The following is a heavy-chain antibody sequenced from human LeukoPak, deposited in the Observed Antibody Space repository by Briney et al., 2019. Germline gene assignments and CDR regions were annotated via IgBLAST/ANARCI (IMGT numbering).Heavy chain of an antibody. D-gene: IGHD2-2*01. Sequence: GGSLRLSCAASGFSFSDYAMDWVRQAPGKGLEWVSAINSNSAYIYYADSEKGRFTISRDNAKSSVSLQMNSLRDDDTAVYYCARIFRYQLVDYYALDVWGQGTTVTVSS. V-gene: IGHV3-21*01. CDR2: INSNSAYI. J-gene: IGHJ6*02. CDR3: ARIFRYQLVDYYALDV. CDR1: GFSFSDYA.